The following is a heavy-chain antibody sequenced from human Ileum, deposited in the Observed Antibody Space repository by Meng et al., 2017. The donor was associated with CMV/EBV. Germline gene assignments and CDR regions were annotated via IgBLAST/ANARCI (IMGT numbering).Heavy chain of an antibody. J-gene: IGHJ4*02. CDR2: IIYSGST. CDR1: GGYISSGGY. D-gene: IGHD6-13*01. V-gene: IGHV4-31*03. Sequence: CTVSGGYISSGGYWNWIRQRPGKGLEWIGYIIYSGSTYYNPSLKSRLSISVDTSKNQFSLKLTSVTAADTAVYYCARDEAIAAPLNYWGRGILVTVSS. CDR3: ARDEAIAAPLNY.